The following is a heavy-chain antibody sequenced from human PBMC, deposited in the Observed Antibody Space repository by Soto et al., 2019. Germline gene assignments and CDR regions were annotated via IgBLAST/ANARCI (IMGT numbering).Heavy chain of an antibody. CDR2: IDSDNDDT. J-gene: IGHJ4*02. Sequence: QVHLVQSGAEVKKPGASVKVSCKPSGYTFISYAIHWVRQAPGQRLEWIGWIDSDNDDTKYSQKFLGRVTVTRDTSASTVYMELSSLRSEDTAVYYCAMPGGYYYGSGSYYDMRTIWGQGTLVTVSS. CDR1: GYTFISYA. D-gene: IGHD3-10*01. CDR3: AMPGGYYYGSGSYYDMRTI. V-gene: IGHV1-3*01.